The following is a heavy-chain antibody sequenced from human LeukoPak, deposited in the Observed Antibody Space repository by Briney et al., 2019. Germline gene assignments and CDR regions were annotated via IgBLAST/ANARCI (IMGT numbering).Heavy chain of an antibody. J-gene: IGHJ4*02. CDR1: GFTFS. CDR3: ATPFDY. V-gene: IGHV3-48*01. CDR2: ISSDSKTI. Sequence: GGSLRLSCVGSGFTFSVHWVRQVPGKGLEWVSYISSDSKTIYYADSVKGRFTISRDNAKNSLYLQMNSLRVEDTAMYYCATPFDYWGQGTLVTVSS.